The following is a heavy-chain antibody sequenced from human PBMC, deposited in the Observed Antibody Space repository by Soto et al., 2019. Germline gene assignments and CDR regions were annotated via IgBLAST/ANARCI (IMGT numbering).Heavy chain of an antibody. J-gene: IGHJ4*02. D-gene: IGHD6-13*01. V-gene: IGHV3-11*01. CDR1: GFTFSDYY. CDR3: ARDGGNSSSWFWGTWRGYYFDY. CDR2: ISSSGSTI. Sequence: QVQLVESGGGLVKPGGSLRLSCAASGFTFSDYYMSWIRQAPGKGLEWVSYISSSGSTIYYADSVKGRFTISRDNAKNSLYLQMNSLRAEDTAVYYCARDGGNSSSWFWGTWRGYYFDYWGQGTLVTVSS.